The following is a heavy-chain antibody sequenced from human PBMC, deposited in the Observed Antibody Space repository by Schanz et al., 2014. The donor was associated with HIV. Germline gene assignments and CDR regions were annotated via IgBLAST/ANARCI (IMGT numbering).Heavy chain of an antibody. CDR1: GFPFKNYG. Sequence: EVQLLESGGDLVQPGGSLRLSCAASGFPFKNYGMSWVRQAPGKGLEWVSTIGGTNTHYAESVEGRFTVSRDNSKDTLFLQMNSLRVEDTAIYFCAKLAVRSDYNGRDYWGQGTLVTVSS. CDR2: IGGTNT. CDR3: AKLAVRSDYNGRDY. J-gene: IGHJ4*02. D-gene: IGHD4-17*01. V-gene: IGHV3-23*01.